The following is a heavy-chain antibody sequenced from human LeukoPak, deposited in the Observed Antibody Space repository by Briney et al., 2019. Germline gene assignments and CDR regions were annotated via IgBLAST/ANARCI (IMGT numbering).Heavy chain of an antibody. CDR3: ARGVRRPGSGSYSIRYFDF. J-gene: IGHJ4*02. V-gene: IGHV3-13*01. Sequence: PGGSLGLSCAASGFTFSSYDMHWVRQATGEGLEWVSTITTTDDTYYPDSVKGRFTISRENAKNSLYLQMNSLRAGDTAVYYCARGVRRPGSGSYSIRYFDFWGQGTLVTVSS. CDR1: GFTFSSYD. CDR2: ITTTDDT. D-gene: IGHD3-10*01.